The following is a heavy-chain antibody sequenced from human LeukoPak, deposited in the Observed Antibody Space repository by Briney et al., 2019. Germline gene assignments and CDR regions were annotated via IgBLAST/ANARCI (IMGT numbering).Heavy chain of an antibody. Sequence: GESLQISGQGSGYGFSTYWTAWVRQMRGKGLEWMGIIYPGDSDTRYSPSFQGQVTISADKSISTAYLQWSSLKASDTAMYYCARDGYFDYWGQGTLVTVSS. J-gene: IGHJ4*02. CDR1: GYGFSTYW. CDR3: ARDGYFDY. CDR2: IYPGDSDT. V-gene: IGHV5-51*01. D-gene: IGHD5-24*01.